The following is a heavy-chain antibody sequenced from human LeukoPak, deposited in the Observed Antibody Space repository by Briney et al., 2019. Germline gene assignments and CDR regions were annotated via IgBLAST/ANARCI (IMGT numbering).Heavy chain of an antibody. V-gene: IGHV4-59*01. D-gene: IGHD5-18*01. J-gene: IGHJ4*02. CDR2: VYYSGST. CDR3: ARAPRRGDSYGSYDY. Sequence: SETLSLTCTVSGGSISGYYWSWIRQPPGKGLGWIGYVYYSGSTNYSPSLKSRVTISVDTSKKQFSLKLSSVTAADTGVYYCARAPRRGDSYGSYDYWGQGTLVTVSS. CDR1: GGSISGYY.